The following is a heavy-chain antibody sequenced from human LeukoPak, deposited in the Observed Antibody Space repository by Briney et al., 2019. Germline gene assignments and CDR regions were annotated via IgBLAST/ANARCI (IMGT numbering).Heavy chain of an antibody. V-gene: IGHV1-69*05. J-gene: IGHJ4*02. CDR3: ARGGSSSSDAVDY. CDR1: GYTFTSYG. Sequence: ASVKVSCKASGYTFTSYGISWVRQAPGQGLEWMGGIIPIFGTANYAQKFQGRVTITTDESTSTAYMELSSLRSEDTAVYYCARGGSSSSDAVDYWGQGTLVTVSS. D-gene: IGHD6-6*01. CDR2: IIPIFGTA.